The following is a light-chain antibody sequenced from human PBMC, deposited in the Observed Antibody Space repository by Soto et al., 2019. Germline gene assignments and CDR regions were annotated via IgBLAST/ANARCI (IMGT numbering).Light chain of an antibody. CDR1: QSVSSN. V-gene: IGKV3-15*01. CDR3: QQYHNWWT. J-gene: IGKJ1*01. Sequence: EMVMTQSPATLSVSPGERATLSCRASQSVSSNLAWYQQKPGQAPRLLIYGASTRATGIPARFSGSGSETEVTLTISSLQSEDFAVYYCQQYHNWWTFGQGTKVDIK. CDR2: GAS.